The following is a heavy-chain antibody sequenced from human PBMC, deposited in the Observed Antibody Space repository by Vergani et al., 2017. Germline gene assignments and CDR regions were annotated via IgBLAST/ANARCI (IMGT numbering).Heavy chain of an antibody. CDR1: GYTFTSYG. Sequence: QVQLVQSGAEVKKPGASVKVSCKASGYTFTSYGISWVRQAPGQGLEWMGWISAYNGNTNYAQKLQGRVTMTTDTSTSTAYMELSSLRSEDTAVYYCARDRSEHYGSGSSYNYYYMDVWGKGTTVTVSS. CDR3: ARDRSEHYGSGSSYNYYYMDV. J-gene: IGHJ6*03. CDR2: ISAYNGNT. D-gene: IGHD3-10*01. V-gene: IGHV1-18*01.